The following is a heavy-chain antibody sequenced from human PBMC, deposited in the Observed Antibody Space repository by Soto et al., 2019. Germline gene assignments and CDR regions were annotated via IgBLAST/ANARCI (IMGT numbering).Heavy chain of an antibody. J-gene: IGHJ4*02. D-gene: IGHD3-22*01. CDR3: ANYYHDSTHY. CDR2: ISYDGSNK. V-gene: IGHV3-30*18. CDR1: GFTFSSYG. Sequence: QVQLVESGGGVVQPGRSLRLSCAASGFTFSSYGMHWVRQAPGKGLEWVAVISYDGSNKYYADSVKGQFTISRDNSKNTLYLQMNSLRAEDTAVYYCANYYHDSTHYWGQGTLVTVSS.